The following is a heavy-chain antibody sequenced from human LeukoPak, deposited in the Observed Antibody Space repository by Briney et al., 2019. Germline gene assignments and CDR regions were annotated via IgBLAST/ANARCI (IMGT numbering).Heavy chain of an antibody. Sequence: GGSLRLSCAASGFTFDDYAMHWVRQAPGKGLEWVSLISGDGGSTYYADSVKGRFTISRDNSKNSLYLQMNSLRTEDTALYYCAKDIRWRDLGHCQLGFDYWGQGTLVTVSS. CDR3: AKDIRWRDLGHCQLGFDY. V-gene: IGHV3-43*02. D-gene: IGHD1-1*01. CDR2: ISGDGGST. J-gene: IGHJ4*02. CDR1: GFTFDDYA.